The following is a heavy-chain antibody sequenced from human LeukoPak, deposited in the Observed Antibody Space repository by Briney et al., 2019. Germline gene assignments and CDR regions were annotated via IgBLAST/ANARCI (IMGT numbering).Heavy chain of an antibody. V-gene: IGHV3-23*01. D-gene: IGHD6-13*01. CDR3: AKCLRSGWYASSD. J-gene: IGHJ4*02. CDR1: GFTFSRYW. CDR2: ISGSGGNT. Sequence: GGSLRLSCAASGFTFSRYWMNWVRQAPGKGLEWVSAISGSGGNTYYADSVTGRFTISRDNSKNTLYLQMNSLRAEDTAVYYCAKCLRSGWYASSDWGQGTLVTVSS.